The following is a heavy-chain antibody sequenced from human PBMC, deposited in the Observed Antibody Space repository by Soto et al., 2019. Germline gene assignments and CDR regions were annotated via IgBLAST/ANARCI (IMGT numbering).Heavy chain of an antibody. J-gene: IGHJ4*02. D-gene: IGHD2-2*01. V-gene: IGHV3-23*01. CDR3: ASVPIWCGSSSCYTEGFDS. Sequence: EVQLLDSGGGWVQPGGSLRLSCVASGFVFSDYAMSWVRQAPGKGLEWVSAISAGGSDTYYADSVKGRFTVSRVNSKNTLYLQMNTLRAEDTAIYYCASVPIWCGSSSCYTEGFDSWGQGTRVTVSS. CDR2: ISAGGSDT. CDR1: GFVFSDYA.